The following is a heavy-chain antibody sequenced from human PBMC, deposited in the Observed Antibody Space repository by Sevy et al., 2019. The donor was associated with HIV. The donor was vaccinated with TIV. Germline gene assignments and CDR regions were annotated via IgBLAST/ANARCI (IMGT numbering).Heavy chain of an antibody. CDR1: GYTFTGYY. J-gene: IGHJ4*02. CDR3: ASDVEVLYACFDY. D-gene: IGHD2-8*01. V-gene: IGHV1-2*06. Sequence: ASVKVSCKTSGYTFTGYYMHWVRQAPGQGLEWMGRINPNSGGTNYAQNFQGRVTMTRDTSIRTAYMELSRLRSDATAVYYCASDVEVLYACFDYWGQGTLVTVSS. CDR2: INPNSGGT.